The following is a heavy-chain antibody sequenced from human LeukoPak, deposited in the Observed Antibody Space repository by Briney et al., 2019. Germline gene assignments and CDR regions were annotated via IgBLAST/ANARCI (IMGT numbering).Heavy chain of an antibody. CDR3: AIMVRGVDDAFDI. CDR2: VYTSGST. D-gene: IGHD3-10*01. Sequence: SETLSLTCAVYGGSFSGYYWSWIRQPAGKGLEWIGRVYTSGSTNYNPSLKSRVTMSVDTSKNQFSLKLSSVTAADTAVYYCAIMVRGVDDAFDIWGQGTMVTVSS. CDR1: GGSFSGYY. V-gene: IGHV4-59*10. J-gene: IGHJ3*02.